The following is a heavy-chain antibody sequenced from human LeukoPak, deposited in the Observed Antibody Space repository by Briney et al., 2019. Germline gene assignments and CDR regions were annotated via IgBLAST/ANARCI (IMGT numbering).Heavy chain of an antibody. V-gene: IGHV3-30*18. CDR3: AKVALFSGYYPPFDY. D-gene: IGHD3-22*01. CDR1: GFTFSNYG. J-gene: IGHJ4*02. CDR2: ISYDGSNE. Sequence: PGGSLRLSCTPSGFTFSNYGMHWVRPPPGKGLESVAVISYDGSNEYYADSVKGRFTISRDNSRNTLFLQMNSLRPEDTAVYHCAKVALFSGYYPPFDYWGQGTLVTVSS.